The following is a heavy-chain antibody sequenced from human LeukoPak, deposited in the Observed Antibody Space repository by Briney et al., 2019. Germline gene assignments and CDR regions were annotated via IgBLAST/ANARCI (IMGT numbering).Heavy chain of an antibody. CDR2: ISGSGGST. CDR3: AKRPYRGNSDY. D-gene: IGHD5-12*01. J-gene: IGHJ4*02. V-gene: IGHV3-23*01. Sequence: GGSPRLSCAASGLTFNNYAMDWVRQAPGRGLEWVSTISGSGGSTYYADSVKGRFTISRDNSKNTLYLQMNSLRTEDTAIYYCAKRPYRGNSDYWGQGTLVTVSS. CDR1: GLTFNNYA.